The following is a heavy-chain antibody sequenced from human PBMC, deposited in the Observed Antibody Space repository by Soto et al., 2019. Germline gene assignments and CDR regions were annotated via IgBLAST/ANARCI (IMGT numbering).Heavy chain of an antibody. CDR2: ISRDGDGT. D-gene: IGHD4-17*01. J-gene: IGHJ6*02. CDR3: VQDQCKSSNCYAVTHSSYYCYGMDV. V-gene: IGHV3-43D*03. CDR1: GFTFANYA. Sequence: GGSLRLSCAASGFTFANYAMHWVRQVPGRGLEWVSVISRDGDGTHYADSVKGRFVISRDNSKNSLYLQMSSLRSEDTALYYCVQDQCKSSNCYAVTHSSYYCYGMDVWGQGTTVTVSS.